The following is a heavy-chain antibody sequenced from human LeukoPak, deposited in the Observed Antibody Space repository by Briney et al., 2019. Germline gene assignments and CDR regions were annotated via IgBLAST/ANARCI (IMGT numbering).Heavy chain of an antibody. CDR2: IRYDGSNK. V-gene: IGHV3-30*02. CDR1: GFTFSSYG. CDR3: AKDFLAYYDFWSGNQYMDV. J-gene: IGHJ6*03. Sequence: GGSLRLSCAASGFTFSSYGMHWVRQAPGKELEWVAFIRYDGSNKYYADSVKGRFTISRDNSKNTLYLQMNSLRAEDTAVYYCAKDFLAYYDFWSGNQYMDVWGKGTTVTVSS. D-gene: IGHD3-3*01.